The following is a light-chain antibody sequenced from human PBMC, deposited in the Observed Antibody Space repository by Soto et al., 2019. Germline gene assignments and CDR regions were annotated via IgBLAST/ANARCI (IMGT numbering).Light chain of an antibody. J-gene: IGKJ4*01. CDR1: QSVSNY. Sequence: EIVLTQSPATLSLSPGERATLSCRASQSVSNYLAWYQQKPGQAPGLLIYDASNRATGIPARFSGNGSGTDFTLTISSLEPEDFAVYYCQQRSNWPLLTFGGGTKVEIK. CDR3: QQRSNWPLLT. CDR2: DAS. V-gene: IGKV3-11*01.